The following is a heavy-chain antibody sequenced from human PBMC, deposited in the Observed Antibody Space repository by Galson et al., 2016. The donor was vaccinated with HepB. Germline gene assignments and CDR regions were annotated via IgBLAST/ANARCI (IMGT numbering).Heavy chain of an antibody. CDR3: AKGTGSSSLGDYYGMDV. D-gene: IGHD3-10*01. J-gene: IGHJ6*02. CDR1: GFTFSSYG. CDR2: ISYDGSNK. V-gene: IGHV3-30*18. Sequence: SLRLSCAASGFTFSSYGMHWVRQAPGKGLEWVAVISYDGSNKYYADSVKGRFTISRDNSRNTLYLQMKSLRADDTAVYYCAKGTGSSSLGDYYGMDVWGQGTTVTVSS.